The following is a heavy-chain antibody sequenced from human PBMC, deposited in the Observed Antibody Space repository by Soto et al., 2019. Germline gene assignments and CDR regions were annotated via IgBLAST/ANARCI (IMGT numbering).Heavy chain of an antibody. CDR3: AKVQEFCGYNCYTVDY. D-gene: IGHD1-1*01. Sequence: GSLRLSCAASGFTFSNSAMSWVRQVPGKGLEWAAGISSGGGHTNYADSVKGRFTISRDNFKDTLYLQMNSLRAEDTALYYCAKVQEFCGYNCYTVDYWGQGALVNGS. CDR2: ISSGGGHT. CDR1: GFTFSNSA. J-gene: IGHJ4*02. V-gene: IGHV3-23*01.